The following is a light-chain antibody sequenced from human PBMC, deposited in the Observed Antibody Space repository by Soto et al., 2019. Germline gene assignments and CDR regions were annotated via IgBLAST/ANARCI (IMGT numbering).Light chain of an antibody. CDR3: QQSYSL. CDR1: QSIRSY. Sequence: DIQMTQSPSSLSASVGDRVTITCRASQSIRSYLNWYQQKPGKAPKLLIYAASSLQSGVPSRFSGSGSGTDFTLTISSLQPEDFATYYCQQSYSLFGQGTKLEIK. J-gene: IGKJ2*01. V-gene: IGKV1-39*01. CDR2: AAS.